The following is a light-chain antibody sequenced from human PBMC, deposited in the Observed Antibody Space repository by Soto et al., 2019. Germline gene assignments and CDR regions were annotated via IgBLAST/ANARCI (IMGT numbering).Light chain of an antibody. J-gene: IGKJ3*01. CDR1: QSVKNF. CDR2: DAS. CDR3: HQRNNWPST. Sequence: VGLRQAPGTRSVSRGERATLSCRASQSVKNFLAWYQQKPGQAPRLLIFDASNRATAIPAMFSGSGSGTDFTLTISALEPEDIGVYYCHQRNNWPSTLGPGTKVDSK. V-gene: IGKV3-11*01.